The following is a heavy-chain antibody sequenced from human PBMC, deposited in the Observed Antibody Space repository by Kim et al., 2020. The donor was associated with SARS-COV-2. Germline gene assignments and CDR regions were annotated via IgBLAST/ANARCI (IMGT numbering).Heavy chain of an antibody. D-gene: IGHD6-19*01. CDR3: ARDNGGAVAGNFDY. V-gene: IGHV4-59*01. J-gene: IGHJ4*02. Sequence: NPSHKSRVTISVDTSKNQFSLKLSSVTAADTAVYYCARDNGGAVAGNFDYWGQGTLVTVSS.